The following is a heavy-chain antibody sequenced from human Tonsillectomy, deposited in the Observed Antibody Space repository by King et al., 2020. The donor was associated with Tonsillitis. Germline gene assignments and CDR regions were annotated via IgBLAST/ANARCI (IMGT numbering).Heavy chain of an antibody. CDR3: ASRASTDY. CDR2: MYTSGSA. Sequence: VQLQESGPGLVKPSQTLSLTCTVSGGSINSGSYSWGWIRQPAGRGLEWIGRMYTSGSANYNPSLKNRATLSVDTSKNQFSLKLSSATAADTAIYYCASRASTDYWGQGVLVTVSS. J-gene: IGHJ4*02. V-gene: IGHV4-61*02. D-gene: IGHD2-21*01. CDR1: GGSINSGSYS.